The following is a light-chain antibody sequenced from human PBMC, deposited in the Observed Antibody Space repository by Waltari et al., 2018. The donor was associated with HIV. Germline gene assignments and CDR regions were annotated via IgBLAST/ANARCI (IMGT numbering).Light chain of an antibody. CDR3: MSYISSATPE. Sequence: QSALTQPASVSGSPGQSISISSTGTSSDLDDYKSVSWYQHHPGKAPKLIIYEVTNRPSGVSNRFSGSKSGHTASLTISGLQAEDEADYFCMSYISSATPEFGGGTKVTVL. J-gene: IGLJ3*02. CDR1: SSDLDDYKS. V-gene: IGLV2-14*01. CDR2: EVT.